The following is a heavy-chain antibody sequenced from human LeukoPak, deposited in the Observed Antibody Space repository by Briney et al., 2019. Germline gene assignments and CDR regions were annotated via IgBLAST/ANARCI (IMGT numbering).Heavy chain of an antibody. CDR2: IYYSGST. CDR1: GGSISSGGYY. Sequence: PSETLSLTCTVSGGSISSGGYYWSWIRQHPGKGLEWIGYIYYSGSTYYNPSLNSRVTIAVDTSNIQFSLKLSSVTAADTAVYYCARESSLVGATLSDMSPDAFDIWGQGTMVTVPS. V-gene: IGHV4-31*03. D-gene: IGHD1-26*01. CDR3: ARESSLVGATLSDMSPDAFDI. J-gene: IGHJ3*02.